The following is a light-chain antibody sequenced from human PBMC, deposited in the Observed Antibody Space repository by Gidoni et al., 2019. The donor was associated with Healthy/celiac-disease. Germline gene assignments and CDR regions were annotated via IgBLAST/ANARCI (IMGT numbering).Light chain of an antibody. CDR1: QSVSSSY. CDR2: GAS. Sequence: EIVLTQSPGTLSLSPGERATLSCRASQSVSSSYLAWYQQKPGQAPRLLIYGASSRATGIPDRFSGSGSGTDFTLTIFRLEPEDFAVYYCQQYGSSPWTFGQXTKVEIK. V-gene: IGKV3-20*01. J-gene: IGKJ1*01. CDR3: QQYGSSPWT.